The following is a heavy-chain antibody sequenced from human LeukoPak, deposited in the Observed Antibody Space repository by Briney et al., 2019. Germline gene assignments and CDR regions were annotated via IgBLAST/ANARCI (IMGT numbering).Heavy chain of an antibody. D-gene: IGHD5-18*01. Sequence: SETLSLTCTVSVASISSYYWSWIRQPPGKGLEWIGYIYYSGSTNYNPSLKSRVTISVDTSKNQFSLKLSSVTAADTAVYYCARGYSYGAYWFDPWGQGTLVTVSS. CDR1: VASISSYY. CDR2: IYYSGST. J-gene: IGHJ5*02. V-gene: IGHV4-59*01. CDR3: ARGYSYGAYWFDP.